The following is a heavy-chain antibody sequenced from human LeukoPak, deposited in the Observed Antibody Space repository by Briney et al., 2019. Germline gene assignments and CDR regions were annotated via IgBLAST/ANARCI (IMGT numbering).Heavy chain of an antibody. CDR3: ARERNYGDYGNAFDV. J-gene: IGHJ3*01. CDR2: INPKRGVT. D-gene: IGHD4-17*01. V-gene: IGHV1-2*02. CDR1: GYTFTDYY. Sequence: GASVKVSCKASGYTFTDYYIHWMRQAPGQGLEWMGWINPKRGVTTYAQKFQGRVTMTRDTSITTAYMELTRLRSYDTTIYYCARERNYGDYGNAFDVWGQGTKVTVSS.